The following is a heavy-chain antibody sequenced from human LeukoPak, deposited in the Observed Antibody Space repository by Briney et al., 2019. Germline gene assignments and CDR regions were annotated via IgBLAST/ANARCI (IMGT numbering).Heavy chain of an antibody. D-gene: IGHD6-19*01. Sequence: GGSLRLSCAASGFTVSSNYMSWVRQAPGKGLEWVSGIYSGGSTYYADSVKGRFTISRDNSKNTLYLQMNSLRAEDTSVYDCARDAYSSGWYSDYWGQGTLVTVSS. J-gene: IGHJ4*02. CDR3: ARDAYSSGWYSDY. CDR2: IYSGGST. V-gene: IGHV3-53*01. CDR1: GFTVSSNY.